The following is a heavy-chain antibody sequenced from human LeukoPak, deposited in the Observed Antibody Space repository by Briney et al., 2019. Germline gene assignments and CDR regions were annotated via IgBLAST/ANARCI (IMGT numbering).Heavy chain of an antibody. CDR2: ISSISSYI. Sequence: PGGSLRLSCAASGFTFSSYSMNWVRQAPGKGLEWGSSISSISSYIYYAHSVTGRFTISRDNAKHSLYLQMNSLRAEDTAVYYCARDNSGYGTDYWGQGTLVTVSS. CDR3: ARDNSGYGTDY. V-gene: IGHV3-21*01. CDR1: GFTFSSYS. D-gene: IGHD5-12*01. J-gene: IGHJ4*02.